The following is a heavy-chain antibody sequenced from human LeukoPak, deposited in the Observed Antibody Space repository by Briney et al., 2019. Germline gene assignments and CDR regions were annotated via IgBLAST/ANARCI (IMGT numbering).Heavy chain of an antibody. Sequence: GESLKISCKGSGYSFTTYWITWVRQMPGKGLEWMGRIDPSDSYTNYSPSFQGHFTISADKSISTAYLQWSSLKAPDTAMYYCARGGSRFDYWGQGTLVTVSS. CDR2: IDPSDSYT. CDR3: ARGGSRFDY. D-gene: IGHD2-15*01. CDR1: GYSFTTYW. J-gene: IGHJ4*02. V-gene: IGHV5-10-1*01.